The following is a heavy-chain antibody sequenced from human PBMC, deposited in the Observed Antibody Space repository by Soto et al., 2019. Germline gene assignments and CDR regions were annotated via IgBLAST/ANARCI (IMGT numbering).Heavy chain of an antibody. J-gene: IGHJ5*02. CDR2: ITSDGRSK. V-gene: IGHV3-74*01. CDR1: GFNFSNHW. Sequence: GGSLRLSCAASGFNFSNHWMHWVRQRPAEGLVWVSRITSDGRSKAYAESVKGRFAISRDNAKNTLYLQMNGLTAEDTAVYYCARESGDWPLNWFDPWGQGTLVTVSS. CDR3: ARESGDWPLNWFDP. D-gene: IGHD2-21*02.